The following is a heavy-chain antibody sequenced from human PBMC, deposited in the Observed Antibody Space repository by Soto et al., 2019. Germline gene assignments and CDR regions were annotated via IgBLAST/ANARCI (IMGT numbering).Heavy chain of an antibody. J-gene: IGHJ6*02. V-gene: IGHV3-23*01. CDR2: ISRSGGST. Sequence: GSLRLSCAASGFTFSIYSMNWVRQAPGKGLEWVSLISRSGGSTHYADSVEGRFTISRDNSKNTLYLEMDSLRAEDTAVYYCAKVVKYDVLTGYYKGPDYYGMDVWGQGTTVTVSS. CDR3: AKVVKYDVLTGYYKGPDYYGMDV. CDR1: GFTFSIYS. D-gene: IGHD3-9*01.